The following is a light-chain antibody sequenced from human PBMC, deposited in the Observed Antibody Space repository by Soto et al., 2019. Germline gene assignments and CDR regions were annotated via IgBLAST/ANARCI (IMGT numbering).Light chain of an antibody. CDR2: GAS. CDR1: QSVTKS. V-gene: IGKV3-20*01. Sequence: EIGLTQSPGTLSLSPGERATLSCRASQSVTKSLAWYQQKPGQAPRLLIYGASSRATGIPDRLSGSWSGTDFTLTISRLEPEDFAVYYCQQYGGSPRTFGQGTKVE. J-gene: IGKJ1*01. CDR3: QQYGGSPRT.